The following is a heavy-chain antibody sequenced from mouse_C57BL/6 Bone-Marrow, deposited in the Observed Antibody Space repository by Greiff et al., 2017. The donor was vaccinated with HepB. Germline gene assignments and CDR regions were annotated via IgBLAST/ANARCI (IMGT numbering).Heavy chain of an antibody. CDR2: INPNNGGT. V-gene: IGHV1-26*01. CDR1: GYTFTDYY. Sequence: EVQLQQSGPELVKPGASVKISCKASGYTFTDYYMNWVKQSHGKSLEWIGDINPNNGGTSYNQKFKGKATLTVDKSSSTAYMELRSLTSEDSAVYYCARSRGNYVYYYAMDYWGQGTSVTVSS. J-gene: IGHJ4*01. CDR3: ARSRGNYVYYYAMDY. D-gene: IGHD2-1*01.